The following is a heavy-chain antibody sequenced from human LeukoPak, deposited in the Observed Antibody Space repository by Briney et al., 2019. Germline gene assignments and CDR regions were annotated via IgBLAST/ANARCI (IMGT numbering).Heavy chain of an antibody. CDR3: AREIYYYGSGSSDWFDP. J-gene: IGHJ5*02. Sequence: PSETLSLTCTVSGGSIGSYYWSWIRQPAGKGLEWIGRIYTSGSTNYNPSLKSRVTMSVDTSKNQFSLKLSSVTAADTAVYYCAREIYYYGSGSSDWFDPWGQGTLVTVSS. D-gene: IGHD3-10*01. CDR1: GGSIGSYY. V-gene: IGHV4-4*07. CDR2: IYTSGST.